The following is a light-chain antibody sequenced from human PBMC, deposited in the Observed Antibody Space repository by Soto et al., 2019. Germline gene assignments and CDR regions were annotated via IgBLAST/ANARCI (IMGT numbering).Light chain of an antibody. CDR2: RAS. J-gene: IGKJ2*01. Sequence: DIQMTQSPSSLSASVGDRVTITCRASQTITNYLNWYQQTPGKAPKLLISRASNLQSGVPSRFSGSGYGTDFSLTISSLQPEDFASYYCHQSFSRPITFGQGTKLDI. V-gene: IGKV1-39*01. CDR3: HQSFSRPIT. CDR1: QTITNY.